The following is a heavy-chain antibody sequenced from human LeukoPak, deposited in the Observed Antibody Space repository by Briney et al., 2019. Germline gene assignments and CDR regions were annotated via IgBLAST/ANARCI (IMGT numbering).Heavy chain of an antibody. CDR3: ASDILTGYQY. Sequence: PGGSLRLSCAASEFIFSGYEMNWVRQAPGKGLEWVSYISSSGSTIYYADSVKGRFTISRDNAKNSLYLQMNGLRAEDTAVYYCASDILTGYQYWGQGTLVTVSS. J-gene: IGHJ4*02. CDR2: ISSSGSTI. CDR1: EFIFSGYE. D-gene: IGHD3-9*01. V-gene: IGHV3-48*03.